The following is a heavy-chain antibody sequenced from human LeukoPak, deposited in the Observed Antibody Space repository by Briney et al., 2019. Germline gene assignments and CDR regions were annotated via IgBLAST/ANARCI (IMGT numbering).Heavy chain of an antibody. CDR2: ISINGDNR. CDR3: ARGRGGTSARPFFDYR. Sequence: PGGSLRLSCAASGFTFTTYSMHWVRQAPGKGLEYVSGISINGDNRYYANSVKGRFTISRDNSKNTVWLQMGSLRPEDTGVYFCARGRGGTSARPFFDYRGGQGSLITVSS. D-gene: IGHD3/OR15-3a*01. CDR1: GFTFTTYS. V-gene: IGHV3-64*01. J-gene: IGHJ4*02.